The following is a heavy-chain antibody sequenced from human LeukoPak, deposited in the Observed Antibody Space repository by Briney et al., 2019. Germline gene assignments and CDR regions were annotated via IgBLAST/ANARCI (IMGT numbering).Heavy chain of an antibody. CDR2: IYYSGST. Sequence: PSETLSLTCTVSGGSISSSSYYWGWIRQPPGKGLEWIGSIYYSGSTYYNPSLKSRVTISVDTSKNQFSLKLSSVTAADTAVYYCARRVPAAGSYYYYYCMDVWGKGTTVTVSS. D-gene: IGHD2-2*01. CDR1: GGSISSSSYY. CDR3: ARRVPAAGSYYYYYCMDV. J-gene: IGHJ6*03. V-gene: IGHV4-39*01.